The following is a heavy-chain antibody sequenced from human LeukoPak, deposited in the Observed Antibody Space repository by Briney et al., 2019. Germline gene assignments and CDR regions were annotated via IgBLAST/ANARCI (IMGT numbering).Heavy chain of an antibody. CDR1: GFTFSSYS. D-gene: IGHD5-18*01. J-gene: IGHJ4*02. CDR3: ATSPVYSYGHPYYFDY. Sequence: GGSLRLSCAASGFTFSSYSMNWVRQAPGKGLEWVSSISSSSSYIYYADSVKGRFTISRDNAKNSLHLQMNSLRAEDTAVYYCATSPVYSYGHPYYFDYWGQGTLVTVSS. CDR2: ISSSSSYI. V-gene: IGHV3-21*01.